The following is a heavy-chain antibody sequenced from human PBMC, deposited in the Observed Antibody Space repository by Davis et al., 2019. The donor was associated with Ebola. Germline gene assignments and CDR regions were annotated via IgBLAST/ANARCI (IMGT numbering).Heavy chain of an antibody. CDR3: AKDTSNVWFDV. CDR2: IRSNGGST. CDR1: GFTFSSYA. D-gene: IGHD6-19*01. Sequence: GSLRLSCAASGFTFSSYAMHWVRQAPGKGLEYVSAIRSNGGSTYYADPVKGRFPISRDNSKNTLHLQMNSLRVEDTAIYYCAKDTSNVWFDVWGQGTMVTVSS. J-gene: IGHJ3*01. V-gene: IGHV3-64D*08.